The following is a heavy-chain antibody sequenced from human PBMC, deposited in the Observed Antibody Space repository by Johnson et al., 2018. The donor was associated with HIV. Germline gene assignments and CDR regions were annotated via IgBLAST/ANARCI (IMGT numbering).Heavy chain of an antibody. CDR1: GFTFSSYA. J-gene: IGHJ3*02. Sequence: QVQLVESGGGVVQPGRSLRLSCAASGFTFSSYAMHWVRQAPGKGLEWVAVISYDGSSKYYADSVKGRFTISRDNSKNTLYLQMNSLSAEDTSVYYCAKDRAPPYYGYNDAFDIWGQGTMVTVSS. D-gene: IGHD3-10*01. CDR3: AKDRAPPYYGYNDAFDI. CDR2: ISYDGSSK. V-gene: IGHV3-30*18.